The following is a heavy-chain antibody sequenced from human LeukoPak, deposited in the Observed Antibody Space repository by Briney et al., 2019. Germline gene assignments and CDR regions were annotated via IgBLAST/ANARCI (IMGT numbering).Heavy chain of an antibody. CDR2: IYSGGST. CDR3: ARVGITGTTGAFDI. J-gene: IGHJ3*02. V-gene: IGHV3-53*01. CDR1: GFTVSSNY. Sequence: PGGSLRLSCAASGFTVSSNYMSWVRQAPGKGLEWVSVIYSGGSTNYADSVKGRFTISRDNSKNTLYLQMNSLRAEDTAVYYCARVGITGTTGAFDIWGQGTMVTVSS. D-gene: IGHD1-7*01.